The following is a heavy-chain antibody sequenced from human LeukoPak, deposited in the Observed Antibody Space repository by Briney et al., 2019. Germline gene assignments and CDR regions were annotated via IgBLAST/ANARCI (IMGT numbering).Heavy chain of an antibody. CDR2: IKQDGSEK. CDR3: ARSVGATRPVDY. V-gene: IGHV3-7*01. J-gene: IGHJ4*02. Sequence: GGSLRLSCAASGFTFSSYAMSWVRQAPGKGLEWVANIKQDGSEKYYVDSVKGRFTISRDNAKNSLYLQMNSLRAEDTAVYYCARSVGATRPVDYWGQGTLVTVSS. CDR1: GFTFSSYA. D-gene: IGHD1-26*01.